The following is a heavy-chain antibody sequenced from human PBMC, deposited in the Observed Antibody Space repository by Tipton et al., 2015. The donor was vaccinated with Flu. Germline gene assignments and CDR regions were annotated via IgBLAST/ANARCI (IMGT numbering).Heavy chain of an antibody. Sequence: QLVQSGGGLAKPGGSPRLSCTASGFTFGDYAMSWFRQAPGKGLEWVGFVRSKAYGGTTESAASVKARFTISRDDSKNIAYLQMNSLKTEDTAVYYCTRGAYVGDLFDPWGKGTLVTVSS. V-gene: IGHV3-49*05. D-gene: IGHD3-16*01. CDR2: VRSKAYGGTT. CDR1: GFTFGDYA. CDR3: TRGAYVGDLFDP. J-gene: IGHJ5*02.